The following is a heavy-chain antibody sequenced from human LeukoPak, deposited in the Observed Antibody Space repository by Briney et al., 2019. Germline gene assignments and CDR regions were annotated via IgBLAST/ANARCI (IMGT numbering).Heavy chain of an antibody. CDR2: IYYSGNT. D-gene: IGHD6-19*01. CDR1: GGSISSYY. J-gene: IGHJ3*02. Sequence: PSETLSLTCTVSGGSISSYYWSWVRQPPGKGLEWIGYIYYSGNTNYNPSLKSRVTISVDTSKNQFSLKLSFVTAADTAVYYCARVAVAGPFDAFDIWGQGTMVTVSS. CDR3: ARVAVAGPFDAFDI. V-gene: IGHV4-59*01.